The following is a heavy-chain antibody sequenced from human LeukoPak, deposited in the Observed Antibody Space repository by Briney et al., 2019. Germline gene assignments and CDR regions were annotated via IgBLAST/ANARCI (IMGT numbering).Heavy chain of an antibody. J-gene: IGHJ5*02. D-gene: IGHD3-10*01. CDR1: GGSFSGYY. CDR3: ARVLPTMVRGNWFDP. CDR2: INHSGRT. V-gene: IGHV4-34*01. Sequence: PSETLSLTCAVYGGSFSGYYWSWIRQPPGKGLEWIGEINHSGRTNYNPSLKSRVTISVDTSKNQFSLKLSSVTAADTAVYYCARVLPTMVRGNWFDPWGQGTLVTVSS.